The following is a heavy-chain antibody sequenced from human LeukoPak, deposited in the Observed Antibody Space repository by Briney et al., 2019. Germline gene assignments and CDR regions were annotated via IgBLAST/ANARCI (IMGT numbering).Heavy chain of an antibody. Sequence: GASVKVSCKASGYTFTGYYMHWVRQAPGQGLEWMGWINPNSGGTNCAQKFQGRVTMTRDTSISTAYMELSRLRSDDTAVYYCARGATVNGDAFDIWGQGTMVTVSS. CDR3: ARGATVNGDAFDI. CDR2: INPNSGGT. V-gene: IGHV1-2*02. D-gene: IGHD2-8*01. CDR1: GYTFTGYY. J-gene: IGHJ3*02.